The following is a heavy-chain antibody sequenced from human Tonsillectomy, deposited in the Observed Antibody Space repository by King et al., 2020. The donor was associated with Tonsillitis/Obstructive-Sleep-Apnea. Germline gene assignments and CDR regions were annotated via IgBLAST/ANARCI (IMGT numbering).Heavy chain of an antibody. D-gene: IGHD2-8*02. V-gene: IGHV2-5*02. J-gene: IGHJ6*03. CDR3: ARYCTGGGCQGGFYYYYYMDV. CDR1: GFSLSTSGVA. Sequence: TLKESGPTLVKPPQTLTLTCTFSGFSLSTSGVAVGWIRQPPGKALEWLALIYWDDDKRYSPSLKSRLTITKDTSKNQVVLTMTNMDPVDTATYYCARYCTGGGCQGGFYYYYYMDVWGKGTTVTVSS. CDR2: IYWDDDK.